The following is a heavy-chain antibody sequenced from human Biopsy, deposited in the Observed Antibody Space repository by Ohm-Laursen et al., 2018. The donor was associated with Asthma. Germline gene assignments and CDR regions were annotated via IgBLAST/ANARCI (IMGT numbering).Heavy chain of an antibody. V-gene: IGHV3-30*01. CDR2: ISKDASTQ. CDR1: GFSFSNFA. Sequence: SLRLSCAASGFSFSNFAIHWVRQAPGKGLEWVGGISKDASTQDYADSVKGRFTLARDNSKNTLDLQMNSPREEDTAVYYCVRDGTDDAFDIWGQGTVVTVSS. D-gene: IGHD1-1*01. J-gene: IGHJ3*02. CDR3: VRDGTDDAFDI.